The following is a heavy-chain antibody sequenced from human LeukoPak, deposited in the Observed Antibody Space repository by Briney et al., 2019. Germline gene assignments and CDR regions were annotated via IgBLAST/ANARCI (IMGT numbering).Heavy chain of an antibody. V-gene: IGHV3-9*01. CDR3: AKGGYRQLWTPGGYYYYMDV. J-gene: IGHJ6*03. CDR1: GFTFDDYA. Sequence: SGRSLRLSCAASGFTFDDYAMHWVRQAPGKGLEWVSGISWNSGSIGYADSVKGRFTISRDNAKNSLYLQMNSLRAEDTALYYCAKGGYRQLWTPGGYYYYMDVWGKGTTVTISS. CDR2: ISWNSGSI. D-gene: IGHD5-18*01.